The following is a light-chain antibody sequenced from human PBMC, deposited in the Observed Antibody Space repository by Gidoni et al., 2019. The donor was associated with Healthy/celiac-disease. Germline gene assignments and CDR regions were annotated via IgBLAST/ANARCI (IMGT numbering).Light chain of an antibody. CDR1: QSVLYSSNNKNY. CDR3: QQYYSTPQT. Sequence: DIVMTQSPDSLAVSLGERAPINCKSSQSVLYSSNNKNYLAWYQQKPGQPPKLLIYWASTRGSGVPDRFSGSGSGTDFTLTISSLQAEDVAVYYCQQYYSTPQTFGQGTKVEIK. V-gene: IGKV4-1*01. J-gene: IGKJ1*01. CDR2: WAS.